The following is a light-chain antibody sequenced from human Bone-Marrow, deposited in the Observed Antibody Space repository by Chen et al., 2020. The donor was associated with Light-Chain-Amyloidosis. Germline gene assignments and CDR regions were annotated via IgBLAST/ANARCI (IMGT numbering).Light chain of an antibody. V-gene: IGLV2-14*01. CDR3: SSYTITNTLV. CDR2: EVT. CDR1: SSDVGGDNH. J-gene: IGLJ1*01. Sequence: QSALTQPAPVSGPPGHSVTISCTGTSSDVGGDNHVSWYQQHPDKAPKLMIYEVTNRPSWVPDRFSGSKSDNTASLTISGLQTEDEADYFCSSYTITNTLVFGSGTRVTVL.